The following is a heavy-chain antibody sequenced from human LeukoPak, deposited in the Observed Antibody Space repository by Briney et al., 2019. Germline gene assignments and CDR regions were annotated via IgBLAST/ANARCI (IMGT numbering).Heavy chain of an antibody. J-gene: IGHJ4*02. Sequence: SETLSLTCTVSGGSISGYYWSWIRQPPGKGLEWIGYIFYSGSTNYNPSLKSRVTISVDTSKNQFSLKLSSVTAADTAVYYCAREIVGAPTPGAYWGQGILVTVSS. CDR3: AREIVGAPTPGAY. V-gene: IGHV4-59*01. CDR1: GGSISGYY. D-gene: IGHD1-26*01. CDR2: IFYSGST.